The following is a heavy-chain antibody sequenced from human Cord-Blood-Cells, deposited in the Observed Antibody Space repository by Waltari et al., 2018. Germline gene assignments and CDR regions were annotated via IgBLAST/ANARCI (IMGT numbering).Heavy chain of an antibody. Sequence: EVQLLESGGGLVQPGGSLRASCAASGFTFSSSAMSWVRPAPGKGLEWVSAISGSGGSTYYADSVKGRFTISRDNSKNTLYLQMNSLRAEDTAVYYCAKVVLLWFRESELDYWGQGTLVTVSS. CDR3: AKVVLLWFRESELDY. D-gene: IGHD3-10*01. V-gene: IGHV3-23*01. CDR1: GFTFSSSA. CDR2: ISGSGGST. J-gene: IGHJ4*02.